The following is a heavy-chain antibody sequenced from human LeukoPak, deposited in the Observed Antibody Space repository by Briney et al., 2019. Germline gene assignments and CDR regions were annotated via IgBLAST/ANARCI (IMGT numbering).Heavy chain of an antibody. CDR3: AKGRIWSHIGDCFEY. V-gene: IGHV3-9*01. J-gene: IGHJ4*02. D-gene: IGHD2-15*01. Sequence: GRSLRLSCAASGFTFNDYAMHWVRQAPGKGLEWVSSISWNSDTIGYADSVKGRFTISRDNAKNSLHLQMNSLRAEDTALYYCAKGRIWSHIGDCFEYWGQGTPVTVSS. CDR1: GFTFNDYA. CDR2: ISWNSDTI.